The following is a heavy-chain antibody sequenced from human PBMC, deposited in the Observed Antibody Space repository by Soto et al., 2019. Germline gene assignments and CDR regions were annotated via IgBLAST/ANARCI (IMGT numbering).Heavy chain of an antibody. CDR1: GFTLRSYG. Sequence: GGSLRLSCAASGFTLRSYGMHWVRQAPGKGLEYVSSISINGGSTHYADSVKGRFTISRDNSKNTQYLQMSSLRADDTALYYCVKGEYYYDSSGYYPFDYWGQGTLVTVSS. V-gene: IGHV3-64D*06. J-gene: IGHJ4*02. D-gene: IGHD3-22*01. CDR2: ISINGGST. CDR3: VKGEYYYDSSGYYPFDY.